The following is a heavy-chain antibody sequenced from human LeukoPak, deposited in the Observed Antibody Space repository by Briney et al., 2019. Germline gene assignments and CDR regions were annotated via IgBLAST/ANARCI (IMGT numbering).Heavy chain of an antibody. CDR3: ARSNMVRGVTNSYYYMDV. CDR2: IYTSGST. CDR1: VGSISSVSYT. D-gene: IGHD3-10*01. J-gene: IGHJ6*03. Sequence: SETLSLTCTVSVGSISSVSYTWSWIPQPPGKGLEWIGGIYTSGSTNYNPSLKSRVTISVDTSKNQFSLKLSSVTPADTAVYYCARSNMVRGVTNSYYYMDVWGKGTTVTISS. V-gene: IGHV4-61*02.